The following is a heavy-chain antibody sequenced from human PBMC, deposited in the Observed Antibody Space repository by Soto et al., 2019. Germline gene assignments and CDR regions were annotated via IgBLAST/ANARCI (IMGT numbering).Heavy chain of an antibody. D-gene: IGHD6-19*01. CDR1: GFIFSIYS. J-gene: IGHJ4*02. V-gene: IGHV3-48*04. CDR2: IRSSSSAI. CDR3: ARVSSGHDY. Sequence: GGSLRLSCSGSGFIFSIYSMSWVRQAPGKGLEWISYIRSSSSAIYYADSVKGRFTISRDNAKNSLYLQMNSLRAEDTAVYYCARVSSGHDYWGQGTLVTVSS.